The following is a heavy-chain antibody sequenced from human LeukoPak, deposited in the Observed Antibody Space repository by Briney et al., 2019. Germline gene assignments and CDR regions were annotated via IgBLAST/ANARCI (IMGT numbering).Heavy chain of an antibody. CDR2: ISASGDVT. J-gene: IGHJ4*02. CDR1: RFSFSAYP. CDR3: ARGGDDYVWGSPLDY. D-gene: IGHD3-16*01. V-gene: IGHV3-23*01. Sequence: GGSLRLSCEASRFSFSAYPMGWVRRAPGKGLEWVSGISASGDVTFHADPVKGRFTISRDNSKNTLYLQMNSLRAEDTAEYYCARGGDDYVWGSPLDYWGQGTLVTVSS.